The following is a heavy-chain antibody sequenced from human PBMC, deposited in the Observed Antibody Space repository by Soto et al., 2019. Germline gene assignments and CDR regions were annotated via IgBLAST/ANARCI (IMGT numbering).Heavy chain of an antibody. CDR2: IYYSGST. D-gene: IGHD3-22*01. V-gene: IGHV4-39*01. CDR1: GGSISGSSYY. Sequence: SETLPLTFTVSGGSISGSSYYWGCIRQPPGKGLEWIGSIYYSGSTYYNPSLKSRVTISVDTSKNQLSLKLSSVTAADTAVYYCERHGYYYDSSGVDYWGQGTLVTVSS. J-gene: IGHJ4*02. CDR3: ERHGYYYDSSGVDY.